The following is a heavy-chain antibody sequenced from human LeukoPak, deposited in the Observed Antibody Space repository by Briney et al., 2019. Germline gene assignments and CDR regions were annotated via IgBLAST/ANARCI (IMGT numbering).Heavy chain of an antibody. J-gene: IGHJ4*02. CDR2: TNSDGSGT. Sequence: GGSLRLSCAASGFTFSSYWMHWVRQAPGKGLVWVSRTNSDGSGTSYADSVKGRFTISRDNAKNTLYLQMNSLRAEDTAVYYCASRYSGYDWGQGTLVTVSS. V-gene: IGHV3-74*01. CDR3: ASRYSGYD. CDR1: GFTFSSYW. D-gene: IGHD5-12*01.